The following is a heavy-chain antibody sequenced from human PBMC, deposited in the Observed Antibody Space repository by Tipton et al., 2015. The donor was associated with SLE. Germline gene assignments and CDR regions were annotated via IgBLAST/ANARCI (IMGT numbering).Heavy chain of an antibody. CDR2: INHSGST. CDR1: GYSISSGYY. Sequence: TLSLTCTVSGYSISSGYYWSWIRQPPGKGLEWIGEINHSGSTNYNPSLKSRVTISVDTSKNQFSLKLSSVTAADTAVYYCARQSYPGLVVYAHNWFDPWGQGTLVTVSS. CDR3: ARQSYPGLVVYAHNWFDP. J-gene: IGHJ5*02. V-gene: IGHV4-38-2*02. D-gene: IGHD2-8*02.